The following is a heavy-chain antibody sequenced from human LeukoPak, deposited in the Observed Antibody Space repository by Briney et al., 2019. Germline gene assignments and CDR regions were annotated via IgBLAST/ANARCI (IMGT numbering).Heavy chain of an antibody. J-gene: IGHJ3*02. CDR2: IYPGDSDT. CDR3: ARPGTTDLDI. Sequence: GESLQISCKGSGYSFTSYWIGWVRPVPGKGLEWMGIIYPGDSDTRYSPSFQGQVTISADKSITTAYLQWSSLKASDTAMYYCARPGTTDLDIWGQGTMVTVSS. V-gene: IGHV5-51*01. D-gene: IGHD1-1*01. CDR1: GYSFTSYW.